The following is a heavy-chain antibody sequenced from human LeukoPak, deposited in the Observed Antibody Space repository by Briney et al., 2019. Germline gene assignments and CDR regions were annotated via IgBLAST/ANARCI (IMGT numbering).Heavy chain of an antibody. CDR2: INPNSGGT. D-gene: IGHD3-16*02. Sequence: ASVKVSCKASGYTFTGYYMHWVRQAPGQGLEWMGWINPNSGGTNYAQKFQGRVTMTRDTSISTAYMELSRLRSDDTAVYYCARDPSALTFGGVIVIPARAPHFDYWGQGTLVTVSS. CDR3: ARDPSALTFGGVIVIPARAPHFDY. V-gene: IGHV1-2*02. CDR1: GYTFTGYY. J-gene: IGHJ4*02.